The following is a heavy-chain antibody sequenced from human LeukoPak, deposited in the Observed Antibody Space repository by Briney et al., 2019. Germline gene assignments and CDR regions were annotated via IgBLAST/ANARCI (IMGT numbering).Heavy chain of an antibody. J-gene: IGHJ4*02. D-gene: IGHD6-19*01. CDR2: INPNSGGT. CDR1: GYTFTGYY. Sequence: ASVKVSYKASGYTFTGYYMHWVRQAPGQGLEWMGRINPNSGGTNYAQKFQGRVTMTRDTSISTAYMELSRLRSDDTAVYYCARESAVAGTDFGYWGQGTLVTVSS. CDR3: ARESAVAGTDFGY. V-gene: IGHV1-2*06.